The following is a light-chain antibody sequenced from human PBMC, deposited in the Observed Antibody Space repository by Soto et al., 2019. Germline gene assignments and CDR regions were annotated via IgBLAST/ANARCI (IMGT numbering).Light chain of an antibody. CDR3: QQYGASSLT. Sequence: EIVLTQSPGTLSLSPGERATLSCRASQSVGNNYLAWYQQKPGHAPRLLIYDASTRATGIPDRFSGSGSGTVFTLTISGLEPEDFAVYYCQQYGASSLTFGQGTRLEIK. V-gene: IGKV3-20*01. CDR2: DAS. CDR1: QSVGNNY. J-gene: IGKJ5*01.